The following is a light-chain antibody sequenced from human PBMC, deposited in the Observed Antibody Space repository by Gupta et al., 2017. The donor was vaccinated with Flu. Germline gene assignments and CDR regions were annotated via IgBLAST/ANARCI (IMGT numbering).Light chain of an antibody. CDR3: NSRDSSGNHWV. CDR2: VKN. J-gene: IGLJ3*02. CDR1: SLRSYY. Sequence: SSELTQAPAVSVALGQTVRITCKGDSLRSYYSSWYQQKPGQAPVLVIYVKNNRPSGIPDRFSGSSSGNTASLTITGAQAEDEADYYCNSRDSSGNHWVFGGGTKLTVL. V-gene: IGLV3-19*01.